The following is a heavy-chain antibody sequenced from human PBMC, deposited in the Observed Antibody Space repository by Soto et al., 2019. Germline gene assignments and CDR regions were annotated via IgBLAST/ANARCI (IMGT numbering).Heavy chain of an antibody. CDR3: ARRGDGMDV. CDR2: INVGNGNT. J-gene: IGHJ6*02. Sequence: QVQLVQSGAEEKKPGASVKVSCKASGYTFTNYAMHWVRQAPGQRPEWMGWINVGNGNTKYSQKFQGRVTITRDTSASTADMELSSLRSEDTAVYYCARRGDGMDVWGQGTTVTVYS. V-gene: IGHV1-3*05. D-gene: IGHD3-10*01. CDR1: GYTFTNYA.